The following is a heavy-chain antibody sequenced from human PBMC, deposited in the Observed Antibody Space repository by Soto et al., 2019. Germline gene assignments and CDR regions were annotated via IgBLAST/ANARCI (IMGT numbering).Heavy chain of an antibody. Sequence: SETLSLTCTVSGASISIGGYFWSWIRQHPGKGLEWTGHIYYNGSTYYNPSLKSRLTISVDTSKNEFSLRLTSVTAADTAVYFCATDEYFGSEIDFYYYAMDVWGQGTTVTVSS. D-gene: IGHD3-10*01. V-gene: IGHV4-31*03. J-gene: IGHJ6*02. CDR2: IYYNGST. CDR3: ATDEYFGSEIDFYYYAMDV. CDR1: GASISIGGYF.